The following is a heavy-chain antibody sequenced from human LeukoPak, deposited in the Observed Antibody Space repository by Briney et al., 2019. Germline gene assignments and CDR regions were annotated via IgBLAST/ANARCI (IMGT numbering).Heavy chain of an antibody. D-gene: IGHD2-21*01. CDR1: GYSFSDYY. CDR3: ARADRLDGGPYLIGP. Sequence: ASVKVSCKTSGYSFSDYYMHWVRQAPGQGLEWMGWINPNSGGTSSAQKFQGRVTMTRDTSITTVYMEVNWLTSDDTAIYYCARADRLDGGPYLIGPWGQETLVTVSS. J-gene: IGHJ5*02. V-gene: IGHV1-2*02. CDR2: INPNSGGT.